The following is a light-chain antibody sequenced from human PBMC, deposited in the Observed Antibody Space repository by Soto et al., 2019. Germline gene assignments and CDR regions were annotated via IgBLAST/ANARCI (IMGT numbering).Light chain of an antibody. CDR3: QQYNNWSWT. CDR1: QSISSN. Sequence: EIVITQSPDTLSVSPGERATLSCRASQSISSNLTWYLQKVGQAPRLLIYGASTRAPGISARFSGSGSGTEFTLTISSLQSEDFAIYYCQQYNNWSWTFGQGTKVDI. J-gene: IGKJ1*01. V-gene: IGKV3-15*01. CDR2: GAS.